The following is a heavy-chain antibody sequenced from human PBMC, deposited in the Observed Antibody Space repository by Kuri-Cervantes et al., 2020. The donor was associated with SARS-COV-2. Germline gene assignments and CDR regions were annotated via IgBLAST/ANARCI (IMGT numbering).Heavy chain of an antibody. J-gene: IGHJ4*02. CDR1: GGSIDSNSYY. D-gene: IGHD3-16*02. CDR2: IFYSGIT. V-gene: IGHV4-39*02. CDR3: ARDGFGYDYVWGSYRYDY. Sequence: GSLRLSCIVSGGSIDSNSYYWGWIRQPPGKGLEWIGGIFYSGITYYNPSLKSRVTISVDTSKNQFSLRLTSVTAADTAVYYCARDGFGYDYVWGSYRYDYRGQGTLVTVSS.